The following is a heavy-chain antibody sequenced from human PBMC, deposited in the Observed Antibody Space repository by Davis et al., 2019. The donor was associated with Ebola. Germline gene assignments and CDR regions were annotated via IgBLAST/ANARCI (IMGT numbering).Heavy chain of an antibody. CDR2: ISSSSSYI. J-gene: IGHJ5*02. CDR1: GFTFSNAW. D-gene: IGHD6-19*01. Sequence: GGSLRLSCAASGFTFSNAWMNWVRQAPGKGLEWVSSISSSSSYIYYADSVKGRFTISRDNAKNSLYLQMNSLRAEDTAVYYCARDHPGIAVGEFDPWGQGTLVTVSS. CDR3: ARDHPGIAVGEFDP. V-gene: IGHV3-21*01.